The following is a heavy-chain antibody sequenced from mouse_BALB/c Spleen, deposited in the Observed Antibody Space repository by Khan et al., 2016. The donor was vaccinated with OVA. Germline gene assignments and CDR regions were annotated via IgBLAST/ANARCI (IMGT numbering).Heavy chain of an antibody. D-gene: IGHD3-1*01. CDR1: GYTFTSYW. CDR2: INPSTGYT. V-gene: IGHV1-7*01. J-gene: IGHJ4*01. CDR3: ASKGSEPAIDY. Sequence: QVQLQQSGAELAKPGASVKMSCKASGYTFTSYWMQWVKQRPGQGLEWIGYINPSTGYTEYNQKFKDKATLTADKSSSTAYMQLSSLTSEDSDVYYCASKGSEPAIDYWGQGTSVTVSS.